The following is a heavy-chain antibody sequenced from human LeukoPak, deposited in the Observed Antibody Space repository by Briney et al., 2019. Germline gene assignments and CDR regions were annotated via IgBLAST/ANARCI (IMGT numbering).Heavy chain of an antibody. CDR1: GYTLTELF. Sequence: GASVKVSCKVSGYTLTELFMHWVRQAPGKGLEWMGGFDPEDGETIYAQKFQGRVTMTEDTSTDTAYMELSSLRSEDTAVYYCATSRAFDYGMDVWGQGTTVTVSS. CDR2: FDPEDGET. CDR3: ATSRAFDYGMDV. V-gene: IGHV1-24*01. J-gene: IGHJ6*02.